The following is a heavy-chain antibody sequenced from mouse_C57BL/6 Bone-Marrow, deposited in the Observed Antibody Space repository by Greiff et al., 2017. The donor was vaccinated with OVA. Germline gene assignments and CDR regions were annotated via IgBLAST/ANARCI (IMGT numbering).Heavy chain of an antibody. V-gene: IGHV1-52*01. D-gene: IGHD1-1*01. CDR3: ARVHYCGSGPAGFAY. CDR1: GYTFTSYW. J-gene: IGHJ3*01. CDR2: IDPSDSET. Sequence: QVQLQQPGAELVRPGSSVKLSCKASGYTFTSYWMHWVKQRPIQGLEWIGNIDPSDSETHYNQKFKDKATLTVDKSSSTAYMQLSSLTSEDSAIYYCARVHYCGSGPAGFAYWGQGTPVTVSA.